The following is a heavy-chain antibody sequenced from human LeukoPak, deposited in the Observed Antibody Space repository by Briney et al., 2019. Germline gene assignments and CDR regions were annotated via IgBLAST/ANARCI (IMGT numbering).Heavy chain of an antibody. CDR3: ARSRGVVTPFDY. D-gene: IGHD2-21*02. CDR1: GGSITTYY. CDR2: IYYSGST. V-gene: IGHV4-59*01. Sequence: SETLSLTCTVSGGSITTYYWSWIRQPPGKGLEWIGYIYYSGSTKHNPSLKSRVTISLDTSKIQFSLKLSSMTAADTAVYYCARSRGVVTPFDYWGQGTLVTVSS. J-gene: IGHJ4*02.